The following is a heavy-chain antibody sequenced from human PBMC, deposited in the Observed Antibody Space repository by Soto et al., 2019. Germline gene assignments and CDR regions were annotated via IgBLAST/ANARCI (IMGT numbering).Heavy chain of an antibody. CDR1: GFTFSSYV. CDR2: ISGSGGDT. V-gene: IGHV3-23*01. Sequence: EVQLLESGGGLVQPGGSLRLSCAASGFTFSSYVMSWVRQAPGKGLEWVSGISGSGGDTYYADSVKGRFTISRDNSRNTLDLQLKSLRAEDKAVYYCAEHQITRDKWFDPWGQGALVTVSS. CDR3: AEHQITRDKWFDP. J-gene: IGHJ5*02. D-gene: IGHD3-10*01.